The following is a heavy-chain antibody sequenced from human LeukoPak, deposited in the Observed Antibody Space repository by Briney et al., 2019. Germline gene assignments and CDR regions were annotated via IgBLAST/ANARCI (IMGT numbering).Heavy chain of an antibody. J-gene: IGHJ4*02. V-gene: IGHV3-30*18. CDR2: ISYDGSNK. D-gene: IGHD3-3*01. CDR3: AKGQEWLPIETFDY. CDR1: GFTFSRYG. Sequence: GGSLRLSCAASGFTFSRYGMHWVRQAPGKGPEWVAVISYDGSNKYYADSVKGRFTISRDNSKSTLYLQMNSLRAEDTAVYYCAKGQEWLPIETFDYWGQGTLVTVSS.